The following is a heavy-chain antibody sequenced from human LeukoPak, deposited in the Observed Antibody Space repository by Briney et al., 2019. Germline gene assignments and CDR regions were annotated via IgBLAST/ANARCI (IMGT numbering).Heavy chain of an antibody. Sequence: SETLSLTCTVSGDSLSSDVYSWSWIRQPDGKGLEWIGRIYTSGSTNYNPSLKSRVTMSVDTSKNQFSLKLSSVTAADTAVYYCARDPLSVDTAMDPYNWFDPWGQGTLVTVSS. CDR3: ARDPLSVDTAMDPYNWFDP. J-gene: IGHJ5*02. CDR1: GDSLSSDVYS. D-gene: IGHD5-18*01. V-gene: IGHV4-61*02. CDR2: IYTSGST.